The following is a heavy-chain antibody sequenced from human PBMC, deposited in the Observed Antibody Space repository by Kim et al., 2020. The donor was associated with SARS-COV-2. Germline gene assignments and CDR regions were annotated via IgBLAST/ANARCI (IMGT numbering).Heavy chain of an antibody. J-gene: IGHJ4*02. D-gene: IGHD1-26*01. V-gene: IGHV3-30*18. CDR3: AKGPRPQSGSYLSDY. CDR1: GFTFSSYG. Sequence: GGSLRLSCAASGFTFSSYGMHWVRQAPGKGLEWVAVISYDGSNKYYADSVKGRFTISRDNSKNTLYLQMNSLRAEDTAVYYCAKGPRPQSGSYLSDYWGQGSLVTVSS. CDR2: ISYDGSNK.